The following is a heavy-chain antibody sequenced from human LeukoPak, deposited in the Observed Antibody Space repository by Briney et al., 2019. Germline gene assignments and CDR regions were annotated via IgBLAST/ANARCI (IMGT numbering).Heavy chain of an antibody. CDR2: ISGSGVIT. V-gene: IGHV3-23*01. J-gene: IGHJ4*02. Sequence: GGSLRLSCAASGSTFSSYSMNWVRQAPGKGLEWVSGISGSGVITYYADSVKGRFTISRDNSKNTLYLQMNSLRAEDTAVYYCARALKGYGDYYFDYWGQGTLVTVSS. CDR1: GSTFSSYS. D-gene: IGHD4-17*01. CDR3: ARALKGYGDYYFDY.